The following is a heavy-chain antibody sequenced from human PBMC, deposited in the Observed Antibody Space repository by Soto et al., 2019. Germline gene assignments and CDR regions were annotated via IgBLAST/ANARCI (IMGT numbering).Heavy chain of an antibody. V-gene: IGHV3-74*01. CDR2: INSDGSST. Sequence: EVQLVESGGGLVQPGGSLRLSCAASGFTFSSYWMHWVRQAPGKGLVWVSRINSDGSSTSYADSVKGRFTISRDNAKNTLYLQMNSLRAEDTAVYYCARAGLLWFGEVEYFQHWGQVTLVTVSS. CDR1: GFTFSSYW. J-gene: IGHJ1*01. D-gene: IGHD3-10*01. CDR3: ARAGLLWFGEVEYFQH.